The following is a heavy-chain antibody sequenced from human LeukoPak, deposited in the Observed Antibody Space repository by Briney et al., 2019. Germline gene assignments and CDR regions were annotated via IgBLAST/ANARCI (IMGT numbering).Heavy chain of an antibody. Sequence: ASVKVSCKASGYTFTSYAMNWVRQAPGQGLEWMGWINTNTGNPTYAQGFTGRFVFSLDTSVSTAYLQISSLKAEDTAVYYCARDSTVTTFRYWYFDLWGRGTLVTVSS. V-gene: IGHV7-4-1*02. J-gene: IGHJ2*01. CDR2: INTNTGNP. CDR3: ARDSTVTTFRYWYFDL. D-gene: IGHD4-11*01. CDR1: GYTFTSYA.